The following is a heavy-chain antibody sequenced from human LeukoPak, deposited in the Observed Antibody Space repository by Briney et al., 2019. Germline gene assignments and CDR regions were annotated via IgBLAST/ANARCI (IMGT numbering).Heavy chain of an antibody. Sequence: GGSLRLSCAASGFTFSSYWMSWVRQAPGKGLEWVANIKEDGSEKYYVDSVKGRFTMSRDNAKKSLYLQMDSLRGDDTAVYYCVRGPLIGAAGMTWGQGTLVTVSS. J-gene: IGHJ5*02. CDR1: GFTFSSYW. D-gene: IGHD6-13*01. CDR2: IKEDGSEK. CDR3: VRGPLIGAAGMT. V-gene: IGHV3-7*01.